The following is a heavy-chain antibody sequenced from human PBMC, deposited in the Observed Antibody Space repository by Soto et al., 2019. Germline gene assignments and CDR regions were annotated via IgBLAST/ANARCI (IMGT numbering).Heavy chain of an antibody. V-gene: IGHV4-34*01. Sequence: QVQLQQWGAGLLKPSETLSLTCAVYGGSFSDYYWSWIRQPPGKGLEWIGEIHHNGRVNYNPSLKRRVSISVDTSKSQSSLKLNSVTAADTAVYYCARGRGYCAGGDCLNWLDPWGQGTLVTVSS. J-gene: IGHJ5*02. CDR1: GGSFSDYY. D-gene: IGHD2-8*02. CDR2: IHHNGRV. CDR3: ARGRGYCAGGDCLNWLDP.